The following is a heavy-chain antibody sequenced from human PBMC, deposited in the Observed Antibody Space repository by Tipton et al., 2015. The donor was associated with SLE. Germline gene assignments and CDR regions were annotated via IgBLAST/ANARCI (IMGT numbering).Heavy chain of an antibody. CDR3: ASQGAVVITTTDH. Sequence: QSGAEVKKPGASVKVSCKASGYTFTAHYMHWVRQAPGQGLEWMGRINPATGDTTYAQKFQDRVIMTRDSSINTACMDLGSLRSDDSAVYYCASQGAVVITTTDHWGQGTLVTVS. D-gene: IGHD4-23*01. CDR1: GYTFTAHY. CDR2: INPATGDT. J-gene: IGHJ4*02. V-gene: IGHV1-2*06.